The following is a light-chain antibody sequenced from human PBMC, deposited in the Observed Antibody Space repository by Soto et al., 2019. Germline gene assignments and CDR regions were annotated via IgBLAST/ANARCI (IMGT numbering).Light chain of an antibody. CDR1: SGHSSYI. V-gene: IGLV4-60*03. CDR2: LEGSGSY. CDR3: ETWDSNTRV. Sequence: QSVLTQSSSASASLGSSVKLTCTLSSGHSSYIIAWHQQQPGKAPRYLMKLEGSGSYNKGSGVPDRFSGSSSGADRYLTISNRQSADEADYYCETWDSNTRVFGGGTKLTVL. J-gene: IGLJ3*02.